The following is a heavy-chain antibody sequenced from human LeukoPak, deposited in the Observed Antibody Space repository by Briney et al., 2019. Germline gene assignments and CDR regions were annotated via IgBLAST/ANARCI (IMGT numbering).Heavy chain of an antibody. CDR3: ARVGSSWCLDC. D-gene: IGHD6-13*01. Sequence: PGGSLTLSCAASGFTFSSYSMNWVRQAPGKGLEWVSLITSSSSNMYYADSVKGRFTISRDNAKNSLYLQMNSLRAEDTAVYYCARVGSSWCLDCWGQGTLVTVSS. CDR1: GFTFSSYS. J-gene: IGHJ4*02. V-gene: IGHV3-48*01. CDR2: ITSSSSNM.